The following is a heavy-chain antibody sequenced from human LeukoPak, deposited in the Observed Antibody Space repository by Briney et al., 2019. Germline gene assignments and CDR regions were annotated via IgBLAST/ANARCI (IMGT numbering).Heavy chain of an antibody. D-gene: IGHD3-10*01. Sequence: SETLSLTRTVSGGSISSSSYYWGWIRQPPGKGLEWIGSIYQSGTTYFNPSLTSRVTISLDTSKNQFSLKLSSVTAADTAVYYCASYSVSLVRGVDYWSQGTLVTVSS. J-gene: IGHJ4*02. CDR2: IYQSGTT. CDR1: GGSISSSSYY. CDR3: ASYSVSLVRGVDY. V-gene: IGHV4-39*07.